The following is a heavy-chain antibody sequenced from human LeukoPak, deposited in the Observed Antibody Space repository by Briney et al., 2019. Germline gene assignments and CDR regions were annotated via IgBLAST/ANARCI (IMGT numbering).Heavy chain of an antibody. J-gene: IGHJ4*02. CDR3: ATGHSSGWYYFDY. CDR2: INSSGSTI. Sequence: GGSLRLSCAASGFAFSGSEMNWVRQAPGKGLEWLSYINSSGSTIYYGDSVKGRFTISGDNAKNSLYLQMNSLRAEDTAVYYCATGHSSGWYYFDYWGQGTLVTVSS. D-gene: IGHD6-13*01. CDR1: GFAFSGSE. V-gene: IGHV3-48*03.